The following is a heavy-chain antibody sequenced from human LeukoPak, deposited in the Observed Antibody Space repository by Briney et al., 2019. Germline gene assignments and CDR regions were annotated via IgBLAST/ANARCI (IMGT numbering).Heavy chain of an antibody. V-gene: IGHV4-4*07. J-gene: IGHJ3*01. Sequence: SETLSLTCTVSGGSISSYYWSWIRQPAGKGLEWIGRIYTSGSTNYIPSLKSRVTMSADTSKNQFSLKLSSVTAADTAVYYCARDGHRRYYYGSSGREDVFDFWGQGTMVTVSS. CDR1: GGSISSYY. CDR3: ARDGHRRYYYGSSGREDVFDF. CDR2: IYTSGST. D-gene: IGHD3-22*01.